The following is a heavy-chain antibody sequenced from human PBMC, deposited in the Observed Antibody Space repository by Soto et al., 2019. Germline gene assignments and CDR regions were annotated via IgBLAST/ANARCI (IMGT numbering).Heavy chain of an antibody. CDR3: AHILGIGGYYEGFDY. J-gene: IGHJ4*02. V-gene: IGHV2-5*02. CDR2: IYWDDEK. D-gene: IGHD1-26*01. Sequence: QITLKESGPTLVKPTQTLTLTCTFSGFSLSTSSGVGVGWIRQPPGKALEWLAFIYWDDEKRYSPSLKSRLTATKDTSKNQVVLIVTNIDPVDTATYYCAHILGIGGYYEGFDYWGQGALVTVSS. CDR1: GFSLSTSSGVG.